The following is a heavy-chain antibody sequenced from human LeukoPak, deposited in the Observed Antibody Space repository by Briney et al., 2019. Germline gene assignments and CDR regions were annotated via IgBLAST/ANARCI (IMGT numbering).Heavy chain of an antibody. J-gene: IGHJ4*02. Sequence: PGGSLRLSCAASGFTFSSYAMSWVRQAPGKGLEWVSAISGSGGSTYYADSVKGGFTISRDNSKNTLYLQMNSLRAEDTAVYYCAKDFADYDFWSGYSATPHDYWGQGTLVTVSS. D-gene: IGHD3-3*01. CDR1: GFTFSSYA. CDR3: AKDFADYDFWSGYSATPHDY. V-gene: IGHV3-23*01. CDR2: ISGSGGST.